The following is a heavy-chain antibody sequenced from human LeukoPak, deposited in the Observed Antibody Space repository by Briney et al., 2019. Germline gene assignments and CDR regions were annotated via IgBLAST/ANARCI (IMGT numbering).Heavy chain of an antibody. CDR1: EFTFSTYA. Sequence: AGGSLRLSCAASEFTFSTYAMNWVRQAPGKGLEWVSYISSSSTSIYYADSVKGRFTISRDNAKNSLYLHMNSLRDEDTAVYYCARDRLYDSSGYYLDYWGQETLVTVSS. V-gene: IGHV3-48*02. CDR2: ISSSSTSI. CDR3: ARDRLYDSSGYYLDY. J-gene: IGHJ4*02. D-gene: IGHD3-22*01.